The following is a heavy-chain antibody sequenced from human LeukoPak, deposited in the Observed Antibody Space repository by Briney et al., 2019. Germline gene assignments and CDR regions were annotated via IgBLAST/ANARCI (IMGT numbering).Heavy chain of an antibody. J-gene: IGHJ4*02. D-gene: IGHD4-11*01. V-gene: IGHV1-2*02. Sequence: ASVKVSCKASGYTFTGYYIHWVRQAPGQGLEWMGWINPNSGGTKYAQHFQGRVTMTRDTSINTAYMELSRLISDDTAVYYCARQDYSDSDFHYWGQGTLLTVSS. CDR3: ARQDYSDSDFHY. CDR2: INPNSGGT. CDR1: GYTFTGYY.